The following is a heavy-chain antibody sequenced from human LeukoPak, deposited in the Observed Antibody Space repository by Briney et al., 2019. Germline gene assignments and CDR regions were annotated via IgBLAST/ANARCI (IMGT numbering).Heavy chain of an antibody. V-gene: IGHV1-8*01. CDR2: MSPNSGNT. D-gene: IGHD5-24*01. J-gene: IGHJ6*02. CDR1: GYTFTSYD. Sequence: VKVSFKASGYTFTSYDINWVRQATGQGLEWMGWMSPNSGNTGYAQKFQGRVTMTRNTSISTAYMELSSLRSEDTAVYYCARRWPTAHYYYYGMDVWGQGTTVTVSS. CDR3: ARRWPTAHYYYYGMDV.